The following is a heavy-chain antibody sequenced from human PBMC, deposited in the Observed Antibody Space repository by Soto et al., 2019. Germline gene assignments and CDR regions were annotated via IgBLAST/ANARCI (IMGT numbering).Heavy chain of an antibody. CDR2: TYYRSRWYN. V-gene: IGHV6-1*01. D-gene: IGHD1-7*01. CDR3: AGTTSHQWYYMGV. Sequence: QVQLQESGPGLVKPSQTLSLTCAISGDSVSSNSAAWNWIRLSPSRGLEWLARTYYRSRWYNDYALFVRSRITVNRDTSKNQFSLQLTSVTPEDTAVYFCAGTTSHQWYYMGVWGKGTTVTVSS. CDR1: GDSVSSNSAA. J-gene: IGHJ6*03.